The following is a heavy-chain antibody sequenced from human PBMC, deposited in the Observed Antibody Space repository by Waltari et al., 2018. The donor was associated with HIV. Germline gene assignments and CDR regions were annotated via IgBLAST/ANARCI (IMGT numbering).Heavy chain of an antibody. V-gene: IGHV1-46*01. CDR2: INPNGGST. CDR1: GYTFTSYY. CDR3: ARRYYYYYGMDV. J-gene: IGHJ6*02. Sequence: QVQLVQSGAEVKKPGASVKVSCKASGYTFTSYYMHWVRQAPGQGLEGMGIINPNGGSTSYAQKFQGRGTMTRDTSTSTVYMELSSLRSEDTAVYYCARRYYYYYGMDVWGQGTTVTVSS.